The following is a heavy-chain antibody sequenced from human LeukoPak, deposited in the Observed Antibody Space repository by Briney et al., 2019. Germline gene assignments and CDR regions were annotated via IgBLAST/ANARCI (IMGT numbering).Heavy chain of an antibody. CDR3: AKDRVSPGFNWFDP. CDR1: GVIISSYA. V-gene: IGHV3-23*01. CDR2: INGRGDNT. Sequence: GGSLRLSCAPSGVIISSYAMSWVRQAPGKGLEWVSAINGRGDNTYYADFVKGRFTISRDNSKSTVYLQMNSLRTEDTAVYYCAKDRVSPGFNWFDPWGQRTLVTVSS. J-gene: IGHJ5*02. D-gene: IGHD2/OR15-2a*01.